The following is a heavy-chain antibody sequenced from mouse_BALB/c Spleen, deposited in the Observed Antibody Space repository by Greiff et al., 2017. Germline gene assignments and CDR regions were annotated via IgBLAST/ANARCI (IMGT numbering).Heavy chain of an antibody. V-gene: IGHV5-6-5*01. Sequence: EVQGVESGGGLVKPGGSLKLSCAASGFTFSSYAMSWVRQTPEKRLEWVASISSGGSTYYPDSVKGRFTISRDNARNILYLQMSSLRSEDTAMYYCAREGDGNYFYAMDYWGQGTSVTVSS. CDR2: ISSGGST. CDR3: AREGDGNYFYAMDY. CDR1: GFTFSSYA. J-gene: IGHJ4*01. D-gene: IGHD2-1*01.